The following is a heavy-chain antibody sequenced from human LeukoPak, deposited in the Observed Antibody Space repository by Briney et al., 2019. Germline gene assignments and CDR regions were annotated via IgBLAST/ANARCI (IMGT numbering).Heavy chain of an antibody. CDR2: INGDGRDK. D-gene: IGHD3-9*01. J-gene: IGHJ4*02. CDR1: GFTFSSYW. Sequence: GGSLRLSCAASGFTFSSYWMNWVRQAPGKGLEWVANINGDGRDKYYVGSVRGRFTISRDNADNTLYLQMNSLRGDDTALYYCARGVDSAIDWWGQGTLVTVSS. CDR3: ARGVDSAIDW. V-gene: IGHV3-7*01.